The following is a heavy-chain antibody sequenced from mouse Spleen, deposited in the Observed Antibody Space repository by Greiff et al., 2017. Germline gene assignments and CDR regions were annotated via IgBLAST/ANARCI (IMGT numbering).Heavy chain of an antibody. CDR3: ARGDGYWYFDV. Sequence: QVQLKQSGAELVRPGASVTLSCKASGYTFTDYEMHWVKQTPVHGLEWIGNIDPYYGGTSYNQKFKGKATLTVDKSSSTAYMQLKSLTSEDSAVYYCARGDGYWYFDVWGAGTTVTVSS. J-gene: IGHJ1*01. CDR2: IDPYYGGT. D-gene: IGHD3-3*01. CDR1: GYTFTDYE. V-gene: IGHV1-15*01.